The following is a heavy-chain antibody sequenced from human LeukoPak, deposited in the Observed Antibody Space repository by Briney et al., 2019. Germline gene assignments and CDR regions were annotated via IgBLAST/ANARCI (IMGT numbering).Heavy chain of an antibody. CDR2: IYYSGST. CDR1: GGSFSGYY. V-gene: IGHV4-31*11. Sequence: SETLSLTCAVYGGSFSGYYWSWIRQHPGKGLEWIGYIYYSGSTYYNPSLKSRVTISVDTSKNQFSLKLSSVTAADTAVYYCARGVTIFGVVIVEGGWFDPWGQGTLVTVSS. D-gene: IGHD3-3*01. J-gene: IGHJ5*02. CDR3: ARGVTIFGVVIVEGGWFDP.